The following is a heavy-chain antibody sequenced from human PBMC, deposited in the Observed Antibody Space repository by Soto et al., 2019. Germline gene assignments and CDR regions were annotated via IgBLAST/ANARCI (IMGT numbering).Heavy chain of an antibody. J-gene: IGHJ4*02. V-gene: IGHV3-15*07. D-gene: IGHD2-8*01. CDR1: GFTFSNAW. CDR2: IKSKTDGGTT. Sequence: EVQLVESGGGLVKPGGSRRLSCAASGFTFSNAWMNWVRQAPGKGLEWVGRIKSKTDGGTTDYAAPVKGRFTISRDDSKNTLYLQMNSLKTEDTAVYYCTTDILYGATADYWGQGTLVTVSS. CDR3: TTDILYGATADY.